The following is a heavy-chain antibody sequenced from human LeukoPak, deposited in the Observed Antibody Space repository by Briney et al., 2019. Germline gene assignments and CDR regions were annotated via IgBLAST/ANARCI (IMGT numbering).Heavy chain of an antibody. CDR1: GFTFNTYT. CDR2: ISGSSGII. CDR3: ARDEYYYGSGSYLYYFDY. V-gene: IGHV3-48*01. J-gene: IGHJ4*02. D-gene: IGHD3-10*01. Sequence: PGGSLRLSCAASGFTFNTYTMNWVRQAPGKGLEWVSYISGSSGIIDYADSVRGRFTISRDNAKNSLYLQMNSLRAEDTAVYYCARDEYYYGSGSYLYYFDYWGQGTLVTVSS.